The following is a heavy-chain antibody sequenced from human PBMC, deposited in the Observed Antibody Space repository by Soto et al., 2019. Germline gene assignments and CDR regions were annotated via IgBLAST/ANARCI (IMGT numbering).Heavy chain of an antibody. J-gene: IGHJ6*02. V-gene: IGHV1-18*01. CDR2: ISGYNGNT. CDR1: GYTFTNYG. CDR3: AREGPAPYYYYGMDV. Sequence: QVQVVQSGDEVKKPGASVKVSCTASGYTFTNYGFSWVRQAPGQGLEWKGWISGYNGNTKYAEKFQGRVTMTTDTSTSTGHMELRSLRSDDTAVYYCAREGPAPYYYYGMDVWGQGTAVTVSS.